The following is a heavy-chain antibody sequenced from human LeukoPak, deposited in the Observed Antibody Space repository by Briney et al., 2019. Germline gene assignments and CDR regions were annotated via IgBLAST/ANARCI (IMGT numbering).Heavy chain of an antibody. J-gene: IGHJ3*02. Sequence: PSETLSLTCTVSGGSISSGDYYWSWIRQPPGKGLEWIGYIYYSGSTNYNPSLKSRVTISVDTSKNQFSLKLSSVTAADTAVYYCARENVVVPGAMDAFDIWGQGTMVTVSS. CDR1: GGSISSGDYY. CDR2: IYYSGST. CDR3: ARENVVVPGAMDAFDI. V-gene: IGHV4-61*08. D-gene: IGHD2-2*01.